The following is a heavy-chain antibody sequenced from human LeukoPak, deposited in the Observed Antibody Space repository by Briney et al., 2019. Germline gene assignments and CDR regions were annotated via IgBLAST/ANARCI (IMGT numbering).Heavy chain of an antibody. CDR2: IIPIFGTA. CDR1: GVTFTSYA. V-gene: IGHV1-69*05. CDR3: TLDYYDSSGYYNYFDC. J-gene: IGHJ4*02. Sequence: ASANLSSKASGVTFTSYAISWVRQSPGQRLEWMGRIIPIFGTANYAQKFPGRVTITTEESPSTAYMALSRLRSADTAVPCCTLDYYDSSGYYNYFDCWVQGTLVTVSS. D-gene: IGHD3-22*01.